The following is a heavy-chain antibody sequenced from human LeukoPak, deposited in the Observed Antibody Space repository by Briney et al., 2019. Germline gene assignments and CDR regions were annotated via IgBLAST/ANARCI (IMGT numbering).Heavy chain of an antibody. Sequence: GGSLRLSCAASGFIFSSYSMNWVRQAPGKGLEWVSAIDNSGAVTYYADSVKGRFTISRDNSKNTLYLQMSGLRVEDTAIYYCAIVATVTANFNYWGQGTLLTVSS. CDR2: IDNSGAVT. CDR3: AIVATVTANFNY. J-gene: IGHJ4*02. V-gene: IGHV3-23*01. D-gene: IGHD5-24*01. CDR1: GFIFSSYS.